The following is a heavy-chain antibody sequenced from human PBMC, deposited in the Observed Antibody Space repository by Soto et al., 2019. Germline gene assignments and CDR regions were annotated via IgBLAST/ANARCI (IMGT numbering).Heavy chain of an antibody. CDR3: ARVAYSSSYGSYFFDF. CDR2: IYFSGSA. D-gene: IGHD6-6*01. Sequence: PSETLSLTCTVSGGSITSGGYYWIWIRQQPGKGLEWIGYIYFSGSAYYNPSLKSRVGMSLETFTNQLSLTVRSVTAADTVVYYCARVAYSSSYGSYFFDFWGQGALVTVSS. CDR1: GGSITSGGYY. V-gene: IGHV4-31*03. J-gene: IGHJ4*02.